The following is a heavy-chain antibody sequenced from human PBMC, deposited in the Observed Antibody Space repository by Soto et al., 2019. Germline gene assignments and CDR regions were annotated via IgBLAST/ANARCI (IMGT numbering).Heavy chain of an antibody. CDR2: TRNKANSYTT. J-gene: IGHJ6*03. CDR1: GFTFSDHY. Sequence: EVQLVESGGGLVQPGGSLRLSCAASGFTFSDHYMDWVRQAPGKGLEWVGRTRNKANSYTTEYAASVKGRFTISRDDSKNSLYLQMNSLKTEDTAVYYCARAPRIPAANKGGIYYYYYYMDVWGKGTTVTVSS. CDR3: ARAPRIPAANKGGIYYYYYYMDV. D-gene: IGHD6-13*01. V-gene: IGHV3-72*01.